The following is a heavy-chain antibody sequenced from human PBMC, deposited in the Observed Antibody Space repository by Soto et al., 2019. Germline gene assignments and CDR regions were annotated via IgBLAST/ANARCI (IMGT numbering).Heavy chain of an antibody. J-gene: IGHJ5*02. CDR3: AHDCSGYYASPYWHDP. D-gene: IGHD2-21*02. Sequence: QITLKESGPTLVKPTQTLTLTCTLSGSSLTTSGVGVGWIRQPPGKALEWLALIYWNDEKHYTPSLRSRLSITKDTSKNQVVLTMTNMDPMDTATYFCAHDCSGYYASPYWHDPWGKGTLVTVSS. V-gene: IGHV2-5*01. CDR2: IYWNDEK. CDR1: GSSLTTSGVG.